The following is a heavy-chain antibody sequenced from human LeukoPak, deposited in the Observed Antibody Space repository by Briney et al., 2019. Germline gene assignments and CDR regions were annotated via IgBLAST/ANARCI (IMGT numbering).Heavy chain of an antibody. CDR3: ARDRAGGSGFDY. CDR1: GFTVSSNP. CDR2: IYSGGNT. J-gene: IGHJ4*02. V-gene: IGHV3-53*01. Sequence: GGSLRLSCAASGFTVSSNPMSWVRQAPGKGLEWVSVIYSGGNTFDAGSVKGRFTISRDNSKNTLYLQMNSLRAEDTAVYYCARDRAGGSGFDYWGQGTLITVSS. D-gene: IGHD1-1*01.